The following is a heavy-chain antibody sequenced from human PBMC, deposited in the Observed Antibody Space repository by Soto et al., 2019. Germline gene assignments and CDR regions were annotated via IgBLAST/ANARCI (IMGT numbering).Heavy chain of an antibody. CDR2: IYHSGST. D-gene: IGHD3-22*01. CDR3: ARDVDSSGYSIFDY. J-gene: IGHJ4*02. V-gene: IGHV4-4*02. Sequence: QVQLQESGPGLVKPSGTLSLTCAVSGGSISSSNWWSWVRQPPGKGLEWIGEIYHSGSTNYNPSLNSPVTRPVDKSKNPFSLQLSPVTAADTAVYYCARDVDSSGYSIFDYWGQGTLVTVSS. CDR1: GGSISSSNW.